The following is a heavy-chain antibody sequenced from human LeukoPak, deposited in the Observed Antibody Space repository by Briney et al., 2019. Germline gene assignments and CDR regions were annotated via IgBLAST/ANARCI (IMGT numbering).Heavy chain of an antibody. D-gene: IGHD1-26*01. Sequence: ASVTLSRKASGYTFTVYYMHWVRHAPGQGLELMGRINPNSGGTNYAQKDQGRVTMTRNTSISTAYMELSRLRSDDTAVYYCAAREPYVGKDAFDIWGQGTMVTVSS. CDR3: AAREPYVGKDAFDI. V-gene: IGHV1-2*06. CDR1: GYTFTVYY. J-gene: IGHJ3*02. CDR2: INPNSGGT.